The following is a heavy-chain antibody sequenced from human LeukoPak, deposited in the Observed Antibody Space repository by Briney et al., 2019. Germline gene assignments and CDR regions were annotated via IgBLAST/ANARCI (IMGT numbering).Heavy chain of an antibody. CDR1: GFTFSNYW. V-gene: IGHV3-74*01. CDR2: IYVDGRTT. Sequence: PGGSLRLTCVASGFTFSNYWMHWVRQPPGKGLVWVSRIYVDGRTTNYADSVKGRFTISRDNAKNTVYLEMNSLSVEDTATYYCIRDFRSADLWGQGTLVTVTS. J-gene: IGHJ5*02. CDR3: IRDFRSADL.